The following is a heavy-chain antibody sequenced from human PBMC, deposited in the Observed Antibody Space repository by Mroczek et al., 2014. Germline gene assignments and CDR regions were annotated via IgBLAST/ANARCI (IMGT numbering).Heavy chain of an antibody. V-gene: IGHV4-31*03. Sequence: QVQLQESGPGLVKPSQTLSLTCTVSGGSISSGGYYWSWIRQHPGKGLEWIGYIYYSGSTYYNPSLKSRVTISVDTSKNQFSLKLSSVTAADTAVYYCARSDRDSSGYYYGARSYDAFDIWGQGTMVTVSS. D-gene: IGHD3-22*01. CDR1: GGSISSGGYY. CDR3: ARSDRDSSGYYYGARSYDAFDI. CDR2: IYYSGST. J-gene: IGHJ3*02.